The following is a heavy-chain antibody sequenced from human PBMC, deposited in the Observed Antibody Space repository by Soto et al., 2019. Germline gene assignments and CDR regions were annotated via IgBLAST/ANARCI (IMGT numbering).Heavy chain of an antibody. D-gene: IGHD3-22*01. CDR3: TTGVRYYYDSSGYYIN. CDR2: IKSKTDGGTT. V-gene: IGHV3-15*01. CDR1: GFTFSNAW. J-gene: IGHJ4*02. Sequence: EVQLVESGGGLVKPGGSLRLSCAASGFTFSNAWMSWVRQAPGKGLEWVGRIKSKTDGGTTDYAAPVKGRFTISRDDSKNTLYLQMNSLKTEDTAVYYCTTGVRYYYDSSGYYINWGQGTLVTVSS.